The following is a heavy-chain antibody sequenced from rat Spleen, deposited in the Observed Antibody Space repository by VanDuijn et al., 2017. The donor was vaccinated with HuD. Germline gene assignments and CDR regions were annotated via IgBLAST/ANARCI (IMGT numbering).Heavy chain of an antibody. D-gene: IGHD1-12*02. CDR3: ARSDGVHYFLPFAD. CDR1: GYSISSTYR. CDR2: INSAGTT. J-gene: IGHJ3*01. Sequence: EVQLQESGPGLVKPSQSLSLTCSVTGYSISSTYRWNWIRKFPGNKLEWMGYINSAGTTIYNPSLKIRISITRDTSKNQFFLQVNSVTTDDTATYYCARSDGVHYFLPFADWGQGSLVTVSS. V-gene: IGHV3-3*01.